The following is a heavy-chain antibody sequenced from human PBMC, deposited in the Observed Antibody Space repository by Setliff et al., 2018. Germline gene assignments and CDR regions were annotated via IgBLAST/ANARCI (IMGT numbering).Heavy chain of an antibody. V-gene: IGHV1-69*13. CDR2: IIPIFGTA. CDR1: GGTFSSYA. Sequence: SVKVSCKASGGTFSSYAISWVRRAPGQGLEWMGRIIPIFGTANYAQKFQGRVTITADESTSTAYMELSSLRSEDTAVYYCARDGDNYYDSSGYYLNHAFDIWGQGTMVTVSS. J-gene: IGHJ3*02. D-gene: IGHD3-22*01. CDR3: ARDGDNYYDSSGYYLNHAFDI.